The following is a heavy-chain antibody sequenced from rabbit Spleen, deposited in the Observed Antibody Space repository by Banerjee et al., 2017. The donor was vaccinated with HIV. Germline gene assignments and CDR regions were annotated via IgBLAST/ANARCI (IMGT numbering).Heavy chain of an antibody. CDR2: INTATGKA. V-gene: IGHV1S45*01. Sequence: QEQLEESGRGLVRPEGSLTLTCKASGFSFSDRDVMCWVRQAPGKGLEWIACINTATGKAVYASWAKGRFTISKTSSTTVTLQMTSLTVADTATYFCARAGEGGDGYLNLWGPGTLVTVS. D-gene: IGHD5-1*01. J-gene: IGHJ4*01. CDR3: ARAGEGGDGYLNL. CDR1: GFSFSDRDV.